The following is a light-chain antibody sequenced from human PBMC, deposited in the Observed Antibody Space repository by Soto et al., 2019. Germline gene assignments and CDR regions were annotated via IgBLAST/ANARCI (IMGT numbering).Light chain of an antibody. V-gene: IGKV3-15*01. CDR3: QQYNNWPPDRT. J-gene: IGKJ1*01. CDR1: QSVGSN. CDR2: GAS. Sequence: EIVMTQSPATLSVSPGERATLSCRASQSVGSNLAWYQQKPGQAPRLLIYGASTRATGIPARFSGSGSGTEFTLTISSLQSEDSALYFCQQYNNWPPDRTFGQGTKVEIK.